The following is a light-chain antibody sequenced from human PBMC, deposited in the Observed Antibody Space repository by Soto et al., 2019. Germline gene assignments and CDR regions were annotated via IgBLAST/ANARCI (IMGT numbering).Light chain of an antibody. V-gene: IGKV3-20*01. Sequence: EIVVTQSPGTLSLSPGDRATLSCRASQSVDSSYLAWYQQRPGQAPRLLIYGATSRAAGIPDRFRGSGSGTDFILTISRLEPEDFAVYYCQQYGSSPWTFGQGTKVEIK. CDR2: GAT. CDR3: QQYGSSPWT. CDR1: QSVDSSY. J-gene: IGKJ1*01.